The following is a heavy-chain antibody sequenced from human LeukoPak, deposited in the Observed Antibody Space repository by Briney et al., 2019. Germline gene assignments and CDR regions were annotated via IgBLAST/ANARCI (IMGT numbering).Heavy chain of an antibody. V-gene: IGHV1-69*05. CDR3: ARDRKWSAAIFDAFDI. CDR1: GGTFSSYA. D-gene: IGHD3-3*01. CDR2: IIPIFGTA. J-gene: IGHJ3*02. Sequence: ASVKVSCKASGGTFSSYAISWVRQAPGQGLEWMGRIIPIFGTANYAQKFQGRVTITTDESTSTAYMELSSLRFGDTAVYYCARDRKWSAAIFDAFDIWGQGTMVTVSS.